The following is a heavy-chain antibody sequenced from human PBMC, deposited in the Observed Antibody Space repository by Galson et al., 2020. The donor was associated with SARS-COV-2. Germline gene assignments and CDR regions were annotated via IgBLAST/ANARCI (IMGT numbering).Heavy chain of an antibody. CDR2: IIPIFGIA. J-gene: IGHJ6*02. D-gene: IGHD3-10*01. V-gene: IGHV1-69*01. CDR3: ATVLLWFGELVRHYYYYGMDV. Sequence: KISCKASGGTFSSYAISWVRQAPGQGLEWMGGIIPIFGIAHYAQKFQGRVTITADESTSTAYMELSSLRSEDTAVYYCATVLLWFGELVRHYYYYGMDVWGQGTTVTVSS. CDR1: GGTFSSYA.